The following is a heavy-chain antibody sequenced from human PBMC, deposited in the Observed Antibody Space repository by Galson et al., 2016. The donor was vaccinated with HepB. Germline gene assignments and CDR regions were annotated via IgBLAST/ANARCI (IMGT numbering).Heavy chain of an antibody. D-gene: IGHD3-22*01. Sequence: SLRFSCAATGFTFSSYAMTWVRQAPGKGLEWVSSLSGSGGTTYYADSAKGRFTISRDNSKNMVYLQMNSLRAEDTAVYFCAKDHAFFYDTSGMRENWLDPWGQGTLVTVSS. V-gene: IGHV3-23*01. CDR1: GFTFSSYA. CDR3: AKDHAFFYDTSGMRENWLDP. J-gene: IGHJ5*02. CDR2: LSGSGGTT.